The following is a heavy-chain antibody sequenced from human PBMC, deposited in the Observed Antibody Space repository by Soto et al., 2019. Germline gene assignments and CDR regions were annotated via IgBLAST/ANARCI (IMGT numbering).Heavy chain of an antibody. CDR3: AKDSRSPPQGCFDP. J-gene: IGHJ5*02. CDR2: ISGSGDYT. Sequence: EVQLLESGGGLVQPGESLRLSCAASGFTFSSYAMTWVRQAPGKGLEWVSSISGSGDYTYFADSVKGRFTISRDNSKDTLDLQMSSLRVEDTAIYYCAKDSRSPPQGCFDPWGQGTLVTVSS. D-gene: IGHD2-15*01. CDR1: GFTFSSYA. V-gene: IGHV3-23*01.